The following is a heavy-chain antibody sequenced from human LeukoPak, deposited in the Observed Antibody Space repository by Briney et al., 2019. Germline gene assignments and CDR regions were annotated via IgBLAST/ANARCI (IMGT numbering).Heavy chain of an antibody. Sequence: PGGSLRLSCATSGFIFSSYWMCWVRQAPGKGLEWVANIKSDGSEEYYGDSVKGRFTISRDNAKNSLYLQMNSLRVEVTAVYYCARGDLWLGHWGQGSLVTVSS. V-gene: IGHV3-7*01. CDR1: GFIFSSYW. D-gene: IGHD3-10*01. CDR3: ARGDLWLGH. J-gene: IGHJ4*02. CDR2: IKSDGSEE.